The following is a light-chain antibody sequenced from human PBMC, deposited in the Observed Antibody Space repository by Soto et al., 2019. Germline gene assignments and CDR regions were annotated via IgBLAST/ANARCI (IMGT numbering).Light chain of an antibody. CDR1: QSVSSN. CDR3: QQYGSSGT. V-gene: IGKV3-20*01. Sequence: EIVLKQSLGTLSLSPGERATLSCRASQSVSSNLAWYQQKPGQAPRLLIFGSSNRATGIPDRFSGSGSGTDFTLTISRLEPEDFAVYYCQQYGSSGTFGQGTKVDIK. CDR2: GSS. J-gene: IGKJ1*01.